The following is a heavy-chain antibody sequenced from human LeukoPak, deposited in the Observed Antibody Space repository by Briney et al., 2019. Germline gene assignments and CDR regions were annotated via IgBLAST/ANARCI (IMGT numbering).Heavy chain of an antibody. V-gene: IGHV4-39*07. Sequence: SETLSLTCTVSGGSISSSSYYWGWIRQPPGKGLEWIGSIYYSGSTYYNPSLKSRVTISVDTSKNQFSLKLSSVTAADTAVYYCARAGVYGSGSYHPPRYYFDYWGQGTLVTVSS. D-gene: IGHD3-10*01. J-gene: IGHJ4*02. CDR1: GGSISSSSYY. CDR2: IYYSGST. CDR3: ARAGVYGSGSYHPPRYYFDY.